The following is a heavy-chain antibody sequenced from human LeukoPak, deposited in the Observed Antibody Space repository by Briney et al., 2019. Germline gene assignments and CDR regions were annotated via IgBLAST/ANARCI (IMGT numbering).Heavy chain of an antibody. CDR1: GFIFSNYA. J-gene: IGHJ4*02. CDR3: AKWGDYDVLTGYYVSDF. CDR2: ISGRSDNT. V-gene: IGHV3-23*01. D-gene: IGHD3-9*01. Sequence: QPGASLRLSCAASGFIFSNYAMYWVRQAPGKGLEWVSAISGRSDNTYYADSVKGRFTLSRDSSKNTLYLQMNSLRVDDTAVYYCAKWGDYDVLTGYYVSDFWGQGTLVTVSS.